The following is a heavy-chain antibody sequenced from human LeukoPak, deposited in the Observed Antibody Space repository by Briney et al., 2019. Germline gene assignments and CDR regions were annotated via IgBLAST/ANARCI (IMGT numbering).Heavy chain of an antibody. V-gene: IGHV4-38-2*02. Sequence: SETLSLTCTVSGYSISSGYFWGWIRQPPGKGLEWIGSIYHSGTTYYDPSLKSRVTISVDTSKNQFSLKLSSVTAADTAVYYCACLTTADAFDIWGQGTMVTVSS. CDR1: GYSISSGYF. CDR2: IYHSGTT. J-gene: IGHJ3*02. D-gene: IGHD3-22*01. CDR3: ACLTTADAFDI.